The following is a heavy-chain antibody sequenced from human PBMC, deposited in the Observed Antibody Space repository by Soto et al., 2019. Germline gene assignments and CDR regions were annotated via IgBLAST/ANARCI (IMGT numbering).Heavy chain of an antibody. CDR3: AREFVGYTLTD. CDR1: GFSFSSYS. V-gene: IGHV3-48*02. J-gene: IGHJ4*02. D-gene: IGHD4-17*01. CDR2: ISTTSTTI. Sequence: VQLVESGGGLVQPGGSLRVSCAASGFSFSSYSMHWVRQAPGRGLEWVSKISTTSTTIYYLDSVKGRFTVSRDNAKNSLYLQMDRLRDEDTAVYYCAREFVGYTLTDWGQGTLVTVSS.